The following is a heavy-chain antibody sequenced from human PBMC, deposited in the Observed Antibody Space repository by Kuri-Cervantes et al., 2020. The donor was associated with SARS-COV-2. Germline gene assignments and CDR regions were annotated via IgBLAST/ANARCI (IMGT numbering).Heavy chain of an antibody. Sequence: GESLKISCAASGFTFSSYAMHWVRQAPGKGLEWVAVISYDGSNKYYADSVKGRFTISRDNSKNTLYLQMNSLRAEDTAVYYCARERYSSIAFDIWGQGTMVTVSS. CDR2: ISYDGSNK. D-gene: IGHD5-12*01. CDR3: ARERYSSIAFDI. CDR1: GFTFSSYA. J-gene: IGHJ3*02. V-gene: IGHV3-30-3*01.